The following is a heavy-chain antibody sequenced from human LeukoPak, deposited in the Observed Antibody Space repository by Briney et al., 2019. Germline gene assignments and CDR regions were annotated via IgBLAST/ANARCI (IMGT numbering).Heavy chain of an antibody. J-gene: IGHJ4*02. CDR1: GYTFTGYY. CDR3: AREKILTGLVDY. V-gene: IGHV1-2*02. CDR2: INPNSGGT. D-gene: IGHD3-9*01. Sequence: ASVKVSCKASGYTFTGYYMHWVRQAPGQGLEWMGWINPNSGGTNYAQKFQGRVTMTRDTSISTAHMELSRLRSDDTAVYYCAREKILTGLVDYWGQGTLVTVSS.